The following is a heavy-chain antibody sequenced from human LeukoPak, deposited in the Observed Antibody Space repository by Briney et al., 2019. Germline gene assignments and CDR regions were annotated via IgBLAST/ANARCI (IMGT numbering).Heavy chain of an antibody. D-gene: IGHD6-13*01. CDR2: INPNSGGT. Sequence: ASVKVSCKASGYTFTGYYMHWVRQAPGQGLEWMGWINPNSGGTNYAQKFQGRVTMTRDTSISTAYMELSRLRSDDTAAYYCARDKGIAAAGTGDYWGQGTLVTVSS. CDR3: ARDKGIAAAGTGDY. V-gene: IGHV1-2*02. CDR1: GYTFTGYY. J-gene: IGHJ4*02.